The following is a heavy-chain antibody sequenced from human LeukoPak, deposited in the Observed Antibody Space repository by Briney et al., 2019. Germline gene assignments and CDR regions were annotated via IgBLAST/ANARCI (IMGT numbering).Heavy chain of an antibody. J-gene: IGHJ3*02. Sequence: GESLKISRKTSGYTLIHYWISWVRQMPGKGLEWMGGIDPSDSYTNYGPPHQGQVTISADRSVPTSYLQGSSLTSWDTAMYFCARHGPTYFYDSSGVFDIWGQGTMVTVSS. CDR1: GYTLIHYW. D-gene: IGHD3-22*01. CDR2: IDPSDSYT. CDR3: ARHGPTYFYDSSGVFDI. V-gene: IGHV5-10-1*01.